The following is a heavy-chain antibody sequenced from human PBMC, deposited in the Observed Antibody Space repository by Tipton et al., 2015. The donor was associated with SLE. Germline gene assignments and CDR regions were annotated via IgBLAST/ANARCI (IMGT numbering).Heavy chain of an antibody. CDR2: ISHSGNT. CDR1: DYFITTGHY. CDR3: VRDGFCRNGVCYRNWFDP. V-gene: IGHV4-38-2*02. J-gene: IGHJ5*02. D-gene: IGHD2-8*01. Sequence: TLSLTCAVSDYFITTGHYWGWIRQPPGKGLEWIGSISHSGNTYYNPSLKSRVSMSIDTSKNQVFLRLSSVTAADTAVYYCVRDGFCRNGVCYRNWFDPWGPGSLVTVSS.